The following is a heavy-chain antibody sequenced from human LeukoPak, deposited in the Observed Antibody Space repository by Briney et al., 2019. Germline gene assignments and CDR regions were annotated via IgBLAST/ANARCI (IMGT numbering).Heavy chain of an antibody. V-gene: IGHV4-61*02. Sequence: SQTLSLTCTVSGGSISSGSYYWSWIRQPAGKGLEWIGRIYTSGSTNYNPSLKSRVTISVDTSKNQFSLKLSSVTAADTAVYYCARDFMGSSWPFDYWGQGTLVTVSS. CDR2: IYTSGST. D-gene: IGHD6-13*01. CDR3: ARDFMGSSWPFDY. J-gene: IGHJ4*02. CDR1: GGSISSGSYY.